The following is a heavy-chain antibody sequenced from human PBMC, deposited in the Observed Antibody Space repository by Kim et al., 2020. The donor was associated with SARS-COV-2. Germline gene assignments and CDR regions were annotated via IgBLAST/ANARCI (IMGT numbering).Heavy chain of an antibody. CDR2: IYYSGST. J-gene: IGHJ5*02. D-gene: IGHD5-18*01. CDR3: ARSDTRPVNWFDP. CDR1: GGSISSYY. Sequence: SETLSLTCTVSGGSISSYYWSWIRQPPGKGLEWIGYIYYSGSTNYNPSLKSRVTISVDTSKNQFSLKLSSVTAADTAVYYCARSDTRPVNWFDPWGQGTLVTVSS. V-gene: IGHV4-59*13.